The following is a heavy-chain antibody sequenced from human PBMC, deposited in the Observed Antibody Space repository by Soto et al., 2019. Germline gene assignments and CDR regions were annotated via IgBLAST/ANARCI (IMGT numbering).Heavy chain of an antibody. D-gene: IGHD3-22*01. J-gene: IGHJ5*02. Sequence: SGPTVMDPTQTLTLTCPFSGFSFTTRGVGVAWIRQPPGKSLEWLARIYWNDDKYYSPSLKSRLNITKDTSKNQVVLTMTNMESLHTATYYSAHRGRDSKSYHVFGESWGQGTMVIVSS. CDR3: AHRGRDSKSYHVFGES. CDR1: GFSFTTRGVG. V-gene: IGHV2-5*01. CDR2: IYWNDDK.